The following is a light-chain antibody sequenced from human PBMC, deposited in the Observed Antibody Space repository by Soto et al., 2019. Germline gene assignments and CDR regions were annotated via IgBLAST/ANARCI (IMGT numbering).Light chain of an antibody. J-gene: IGKJ1*01. CDR1: QSVSNNY. CDR3: QQYNKWPPT. Sequence: EIVLTQSPGTLSLSPGERATLSCRASQSVSNNYLAWYQQKPGQAPRLLIYGASNRATGIPDRFSGSGSGTDFTLTISSLQSGDFAVYHCQQYNKWPPTFGQGTKVDI. V-gene: IGKV3-20*01. CDR2: GAS.